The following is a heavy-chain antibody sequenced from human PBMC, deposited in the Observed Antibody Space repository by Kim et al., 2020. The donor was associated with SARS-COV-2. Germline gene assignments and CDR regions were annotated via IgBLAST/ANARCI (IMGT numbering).Heavy chain of an antibody. CDR2: ISSSSSYT. D-gene: IGHD3-16*01. CDR3: ARGDDYVWGSYPSLNI. CDR1: GFTFSDYY. Sequence: GGSLRLSCAASGFTFSDYYMSWIRQAPGKGLEWVSYISSSSSYTNYADSVKGRFTISRDNAKNSLYLQMNSLRAEDTAVYYCARGDDYVWGSYPSLNIWGQGTLVTVSS. J-gene: IGHJ4*02. V-gene: IGHV3-11*05.